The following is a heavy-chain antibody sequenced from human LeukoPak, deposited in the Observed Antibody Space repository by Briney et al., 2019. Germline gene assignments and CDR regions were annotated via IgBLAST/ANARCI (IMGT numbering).Heavy chain of an antibody. J-gene: IGHJ4*02. V-gene: IGHV3-66*04. CDR1: GFTVSSNY. CDR3: TRLTTVTKVTD. CDR2: IYSGGSR. Sequence: GGSLRLSCAASGFTVSSNYMSWVRQAPGKGLEWVSVIYSGGSRHYADSVKGRFTISRDNSKNTLYLQMNSLKTEDTAVYYCTRLTTVTKVTDWGQGTLVTVSS. D-gene: IGHD4-17*01.